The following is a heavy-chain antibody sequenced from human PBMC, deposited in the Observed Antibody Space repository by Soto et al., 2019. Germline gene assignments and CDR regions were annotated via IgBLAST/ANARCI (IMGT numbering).Heavy chain of an antibody. D-gene: IGHD2-2*02. CDR3: NRGQGAPIGDYYDHGRDV. CDR1: GFNFSGSA. V-gene: IGHV3-73*02. J-gene: IGHJ6*02. CDR2: IRSRANNYAT. Sequence: EVHLVESGGGLVQPGGSLKLSCAASGFNFSGSAIHWVRQASGKGLEWVGRIRSRANNYATSSAASVKGRFKFSRDDSKNTAYLQMSTLKTEDTAVYYCNRGQGAPIGDYYDHGRDVWGQGTTVTVSS.